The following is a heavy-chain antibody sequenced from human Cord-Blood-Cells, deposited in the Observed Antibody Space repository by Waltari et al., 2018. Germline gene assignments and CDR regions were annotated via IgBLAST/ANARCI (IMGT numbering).Heavy chain of an antibody. CDR1: GGSIRGRSSY. CDR2: IYSSWSN. J-gene: IGHJ4*02. CDR3: ARKGVVITSYFDY. V-gene: IGHV4-39*01. Sequence: QLQLQESGPGLVQPSETLSLTCTVSGGSIRGRSSYWGWIRQPPGKGLEWIGSIYSSWSNYHNPSLKSRVTISVDTSKNQFSLKLSSVTAADTAVYYCARKGVVITSYFDYWGQGTLVTVSS. D-gene: IGHD3-3*01.